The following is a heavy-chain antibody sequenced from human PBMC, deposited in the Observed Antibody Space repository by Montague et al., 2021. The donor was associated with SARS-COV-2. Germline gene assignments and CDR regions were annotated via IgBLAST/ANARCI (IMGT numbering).Heavy chain of an antibody. CDR2: TCYRSKWYY. D-gene: IGHD1-26*01. Sequence: CAISGDSVASDTAAWNWNRQSPSIGLEWLGMTCYRSKWYYDYAVSVKSRMTISPDTSKNQFSLQLSSVTPEDRAVYYCARDPRYSLSCAFDYWGQGTLVTVSS. J-gene: IGHJ4*02. V-gene: IGHV6-1*01. CDR3: ARDPRYSLSCAFDY. CDR1: GDSVASDTAA.